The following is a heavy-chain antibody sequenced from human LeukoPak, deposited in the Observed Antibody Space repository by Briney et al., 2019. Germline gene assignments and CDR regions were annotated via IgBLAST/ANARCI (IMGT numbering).Heavy chain of an antibody. CDR2: ITSSSTYI. CDR3: ARDPYSGNYGGYYYYYMDV. V-gene: IGHV3-21*01. Sequence: GGSLRLSCAASGFTFNNYNMNWVRQAPGKGLEWVSSITSSSTYIYYADSVKGRFTISRDNAKNSLYLQMNSLRPEDTAVYYCARDPYSGNYGGYYYYYMDVWGKGTTVTISS. J-gene: IGHJ6*03. CDR1: GFTFNNYN. D-gene: IGHD1-26*01.